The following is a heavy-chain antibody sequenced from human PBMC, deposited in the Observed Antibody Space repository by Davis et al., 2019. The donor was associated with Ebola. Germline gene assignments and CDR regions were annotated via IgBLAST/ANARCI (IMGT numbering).Heavy chain of an antibody. CDR3: ARHEYGYGPFDY. Sequence: PGGSLRLSCAASGFTFSSYSMNWVRQAPGKGLEWVSSISSSSSYIYYADSMKGRFTISRDNAKNSLYLQMSSLRAEDTAVYYCARHEYGYGPFDYWGQGTLVTVSS. D-gene: IGHD4-17*01. V-gene: IGHV3-21*01. CDR2: ISSSSSYI. CDR1: GFTFSSYS. J-gene: IGHJ4*02.